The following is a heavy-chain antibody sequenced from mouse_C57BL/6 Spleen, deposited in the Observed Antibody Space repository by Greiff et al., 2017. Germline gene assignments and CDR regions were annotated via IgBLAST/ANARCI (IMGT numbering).Heavy chain of an antibody. J-gene: IGHJ1*03. Sequence: DVQLVESGGGLVKPGGSLKLSCAASGFTFSSYAMSWVRQTPEKRLEWVATISDGGSYTYYPDNVKGRFTISRDNAKNNLYLQMSHLKSEDTAMYYCARDRGSWYFDVWGTGTTVTVSS. V-gene: IGHV5-4*01. CDR3: ARDRGSWYFDV. CDR1: GFTFSSYA. CDR2: ISDGGSYT. D-gene: IGHD1-1*01.